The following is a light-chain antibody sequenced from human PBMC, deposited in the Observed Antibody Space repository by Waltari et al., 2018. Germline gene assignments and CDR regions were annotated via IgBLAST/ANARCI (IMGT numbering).Light chain of an antibody. CDR1: SSDVGGYNY. J-gene: IGLJ2*01. CDR2: EVS. V-gene: IGLV2-8*01. Sequence: QSALAQPPSASGSPGQSVTISCTGTSSDVGGYNYVSWYQQHPAKAPKLRIYEVSKRPPGVPDRFSGYKSGNTASLTVSGLQAEDEAAYYCSSYAGSNFVVFGGGTKVTVL. CDR3: SSYAGSNFVV.